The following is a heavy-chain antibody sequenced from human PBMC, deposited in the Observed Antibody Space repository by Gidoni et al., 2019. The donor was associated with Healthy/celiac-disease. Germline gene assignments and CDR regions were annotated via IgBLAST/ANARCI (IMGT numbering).Heavy chain of an antibody. D-gene: IGHD2-15*01. CDR2: INHSGST. CDR1: GGSFRGYF. Sequence: QVQLHHWGAGLLKPSETLSPTCAVSGGSFRGYFWSWIPQPPGKGLEWIGEINHSGSTNYNPSLKSRVTISVDTSKNQFSLKLSSVTAADTAVYYCARGWYCSGGSCYNLLSYYYYGMDVWGQGTTVTVSS. CDR3: ARGWYCSGGSCYNLLSYYYYGMDV. J-gene: IGHJ6*02. V-gene: IGHV4-34*01.